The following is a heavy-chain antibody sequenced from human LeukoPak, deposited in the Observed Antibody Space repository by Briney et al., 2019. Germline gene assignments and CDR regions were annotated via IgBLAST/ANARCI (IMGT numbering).Heavy chain of an antibody. CDR2: IYTSGST. J-gene: IGHJ4*02. D-gene: IGHD5-18*01. Sequence: AETLSLTCTVSGSYISSYYWSWIRQPAGKGLDWVGRIYTSGSTNYNPSLKSRVTMSVDTSKNQFTMKLSSVTAADTAVYYCAREADWIQLTFDYWGQGNLVTVSP. CDR3: AREADWIQLTFDY. CDR1: GSYISSYY. V-gene: IGHV4-4*07.